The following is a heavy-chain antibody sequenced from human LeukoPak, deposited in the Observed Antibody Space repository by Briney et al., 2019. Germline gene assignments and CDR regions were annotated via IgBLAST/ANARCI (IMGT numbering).Heavy chain of an antibody. CDR1: GFTFSSYG. J-gene: IGHJ4*02. D-gene: IGHD3-22*01. CDR2: IRYDGSNK. CDR3: AKTAYYDSSGYHDY. Sequence: GGSLRLSCAASGFTFSSYGMHWVRQAPGKGLEWVTFIRYDGSNKYYADSVKGRFTISRDNSKNTLYLQMNSLRAEDTAVYYCAKTAYYDSSGYHDYWGQGTLVAVSS. V-gene: IGHV3-30*02.